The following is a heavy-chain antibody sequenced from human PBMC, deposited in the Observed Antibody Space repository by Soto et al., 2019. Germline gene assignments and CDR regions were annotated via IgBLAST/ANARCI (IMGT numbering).Heavy chain of an antibody. CDR3: ARVPDY. J-gene: IGHJ4*02. V-gene: IGHV4-39*07. CDR2: IYYSGNT. D-gene: IGHD2-2*01. CDR1: GDSISSAGYS. Sequence: SETLSLTCTVSGDSISSAGYSWGWIRQPPGKGLEYIGTIYYSGNTYYNSSLMSRVTISIDRSKNQFSLKLSSVTAADTAVYYCARVPDYWGQGILVTVSS.